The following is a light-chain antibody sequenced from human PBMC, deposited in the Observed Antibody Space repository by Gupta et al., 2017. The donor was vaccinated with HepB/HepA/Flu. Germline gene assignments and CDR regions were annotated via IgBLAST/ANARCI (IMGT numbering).Light chain of an antibody. CDR2: EAS. CDR1: QSVISSV. Sequence: EVVLTKSPGILSLYRGERATLSCRASQSVISSVFAWYQQKPGQAPRLPIYEASSRATGIPDRFSGSGSGTDFTLTISRLEPEDFSVYYCQEYGNSRTFGQGTKVEI. J-gene: IGKJ1*01. V-gene: IGKV3-20*01. CDR3: QEYGNSRT.